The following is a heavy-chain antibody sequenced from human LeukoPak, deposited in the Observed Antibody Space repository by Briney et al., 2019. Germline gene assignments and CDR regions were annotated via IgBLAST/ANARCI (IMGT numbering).Heavy chain of an antibody. CDR3: AKDGSWNGVFLDY. D-gene: IGHD2-8*01. V-gene: IGHV3-30*18. CDR1: GFSLSRYG. CDR2: ISYDGHNK. Sequence: GVPLSLSCAASGFSLSRYGMLGVRQATGKGVEGVAVISYDGHNKYYADSVQGRFTISRDNSKNTLSLHTNSLRAEDTDVYYCAKDGSWNGVFLDYGGEGPLVTVSS. J-gene: IGHJ4*02.